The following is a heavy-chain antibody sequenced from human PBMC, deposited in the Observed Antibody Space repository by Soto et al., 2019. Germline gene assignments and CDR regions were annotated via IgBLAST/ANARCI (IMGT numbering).Heavy chain of an antibody. CDR1: VFAFSSYS. Sequence: SCAASVFAFSSYSISRVRQTPGKGLEWVANIKQDGSEKYYVDYVKGRFTISRENAKNSLYLQMNSSRAADTAVYYCARYDSWSSTSWYAGDGMDVWGQVPTGTVSS. V-gene: IGHV3-7*01. CDR2: IKQDGSEK. CDR3: ARYDSWSSTSWYAGDGMDV. J-gene: IGHJ6*02. D-gene: IGHD2-2*01.